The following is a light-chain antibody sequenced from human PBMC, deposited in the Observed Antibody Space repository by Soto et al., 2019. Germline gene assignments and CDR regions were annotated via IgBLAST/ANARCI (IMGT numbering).Light chain of an antibody. J-gene: IGKJ2*01. V-gene: IGKV3-11*01. CDR2: DAS. Sequence: VVTQSPDTLSLSPGERSTPSCRASQSVSSYLAWYQQKPGQAPRLLIYDASNRATGIPARFSGSGSGTDFTLTISSLESEDVAVYYCQQRSNWPPYTFGQGTKVDIK. CDR3: QQRSNWPPYT. CDR1: QSVSSY.